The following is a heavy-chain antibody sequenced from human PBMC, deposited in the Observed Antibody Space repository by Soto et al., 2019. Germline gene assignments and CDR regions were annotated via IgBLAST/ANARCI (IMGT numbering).Heavy chain of an antibody. CDR3: ARDVI. CDR2: FKSGGSEK. V-gene: IGHV3-7*05. Sequence: EVQLVESGGGLVQPGGTLRLPCEASGFSLSNYWMSWVRQAPGEGPEWVAGFKSGGSEKNYVDAVRGRFTVSRDNAKNSLFLQMNSLRADDTAVYYCARDVIWGRGSLVFVSS. CDR1: GFSLSNYW. J-gene: IGHJ4*02.